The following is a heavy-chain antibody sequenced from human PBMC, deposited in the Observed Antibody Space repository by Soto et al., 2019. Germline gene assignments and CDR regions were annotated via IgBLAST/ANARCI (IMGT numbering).Heavy chain of an antibody. J-gene: IGHJ6*02. V-gene: IGHV1-3*01. CDR2: INGGSDNT. CDR1: GYTFSNYA. CDR3: ANVGRGLSGYDNYYALDV. D-gene: IGHD5-12*01. Sequence: ASVKVSCKTSGYTFSNYAIHWVRQAPGQRLEWMGWINGGSDNTEYSQKFQGRVTFTKDTSASTAYMELSSLRSEDTAVYYFANVGRGLSGYDNYYALDVWGQGTTVTVSS.